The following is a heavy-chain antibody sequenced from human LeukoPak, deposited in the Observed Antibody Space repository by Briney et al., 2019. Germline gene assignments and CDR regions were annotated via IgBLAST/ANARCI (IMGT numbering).Heavy chain of an antibody. J-gene: IGHJ4*02. Sequence: SETLSLTCTVSGGSISSYYWNWIRQSPGKGLEWIGYIFYSGSTNYNPSLQSRVTLSLDTPKNQFSLKLSSVTAADTAVYYCARDLGYGDPLDCWGQGTLVTVSS. CDR3: ARDLGYGDPLDC. V-gene: IGHV4-59*01. CDR1: GGSISSYY. D-gene: IGHD4-17*01. CDR2: IFYSGST.